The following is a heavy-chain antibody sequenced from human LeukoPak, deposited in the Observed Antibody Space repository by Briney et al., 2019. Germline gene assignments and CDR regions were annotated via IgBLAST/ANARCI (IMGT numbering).Heavy chain of an antibody. CDR2: VNPNSGGT. J-gene: IGHJ4*02. D-gene: IGHD1-1*01. CDR1: GYTFTGYY. CDR3: ARGQSGGTTGY. Sequence: ASVKVSCKASGYTFTGYYMHWVRPAPGRGLEWMGWVNPNSGGTNYAQKFQGRVTMTRDTSISTAYMELSRLRSDGTAVYYCARGQSGGTTGYWGQGTLVTVSS. V-gene: IGHV1-2*02.